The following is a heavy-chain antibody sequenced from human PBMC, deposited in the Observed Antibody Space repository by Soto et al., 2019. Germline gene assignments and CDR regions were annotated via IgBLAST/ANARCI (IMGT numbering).Heavy chain of an antibody. J-gene: IGHJ3*02. Sequence: EVQLVESGGGLIQPGGSLRLSCAASGFTVSSNYMSWVRQAPGKGLEWVSVIYSGGSTYYADSVKGRFTISRDNSKNSLYLQMNSLRAEDTAVYYCARRIKYDFWSGYAFDIWGQGTMVTVSS. CDR1: GFTVSSNY. CDR3: ARRIKYDFWSGYAFDI. D-gene: IGHD3-3*01. CDR2: IYSGGST. V-gene: IGHV3-53*01.